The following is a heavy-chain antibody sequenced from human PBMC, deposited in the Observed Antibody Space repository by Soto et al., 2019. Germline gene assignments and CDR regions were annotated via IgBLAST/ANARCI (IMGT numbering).Heavy chain of an antibody. Sequence: PGGSLRLSCAASGFTFRSYSMNWVRQAPGKGLEWVSYISISSRTIYYADSVKGRFTISSDDAKNSLYLQMNSLRDEDTSVYYCARDNGIAGSFDPWGQGTLVTVSS. D-gene: IGHD6-13*01. CDR2: ISISSRTI. CDR3: ARDNGIAGSFDP. V-gene: IGHV3-48*02. CDR1: GFTFRSYS. J-gene: IGHJ5*02.